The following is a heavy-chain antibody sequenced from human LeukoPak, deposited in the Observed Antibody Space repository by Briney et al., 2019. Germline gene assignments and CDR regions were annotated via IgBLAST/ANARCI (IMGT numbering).Heavy chain of an antibody. CDR1: GYSFTSYW. Sequence: GESLKISFKGSGYSFTSYWIGWGRPMPGKGLEWMGIIYPGECDTRYSTSFQGQVTISADKSISTAYLQWSSLKASDTAMYYCARHSDYFDYWGQGTLVTVSS. V-gene: IGHV5-51*01. CDR2: IYPGECDT. CDR3: ARHSDYFDY. J-gene: IGHJ4*02.